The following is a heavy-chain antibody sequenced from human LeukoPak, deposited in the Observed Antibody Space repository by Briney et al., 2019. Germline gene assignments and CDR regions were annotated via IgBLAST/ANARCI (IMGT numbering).Heavy chain of an antibody. CDR1: GFTVSTAY. Sequence: GGSLRLSCAASGFTVSTAYMTWIRQAPGKGLKWVSVVYSGGGTYYADSVKGRFTISRDDSKNTLYLQMNSLRAEDTAVYYCASYYYDSRGYYHLTDWGQGTLVTVSS. V-gene: IGHV3-53*05. CDR2: VYSGGGT. CDR3: ASYYYDSRGYYHLTD. J-gene: IGHJ4*02. D-gene: IGHD3-22*01.